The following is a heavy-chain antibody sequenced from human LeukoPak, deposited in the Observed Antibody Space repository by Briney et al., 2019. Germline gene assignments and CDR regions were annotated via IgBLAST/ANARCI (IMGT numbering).Heavy chain of an antibody. D-gene: IGHD6-19*01. J-gene: IGHJ4*02. V-gene: IGHV1-18*01. Sequence: ASVKVSCKASGYTFTSYGISWVRQAPGQGLEWMGGISAYIGKANYAQKLQGRVTLTTDTSTSTAYMELRSLRSDDTPVYYCARRAVAGEYYFDYCGQGTLVTVSS. CDR2: ISAYIGKA. CDR3: ARRAVAGEYYFDY. CDR1: GYTFTSYG.